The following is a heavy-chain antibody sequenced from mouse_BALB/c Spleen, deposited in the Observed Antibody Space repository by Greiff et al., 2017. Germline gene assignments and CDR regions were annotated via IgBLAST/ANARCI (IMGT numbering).Heavy chain of an antibody. CDR1: GFTFSDYY. V-gene: IGHV5-4*02. Sequence: EVHLVESGGGLVKPGGSLKLSCAASGFTFSDYYMYWVRQTPEKRLEWVATISDGGSYTYYPDSVKGRFTISRDNAKNNLYLQMSSLKSEDTAMYYCARVGLLRLYYAMDYWGQGTSVTVSS. J-gene: IGHJ4*01. D-gene: IGHD1-2*01. CDR3: ARVGLLRLYYAMDY. CDR2: ISDGGSYT.